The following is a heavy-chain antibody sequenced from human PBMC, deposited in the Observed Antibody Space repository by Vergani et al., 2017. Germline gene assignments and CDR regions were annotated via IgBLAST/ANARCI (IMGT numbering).Heavy chain of an antibody. CDR3: ARAFEYYDFWSGYYYWYFDL. CDR1: GFTFGSYS. CDR2: ISSSSSYI. V-gene: IGHV3-21*01. J-gene: IGHJ2*01. Sequence: EVQLVESGGGLVKPGGSLRLSCAASGFTFGSYSMNWVRQAPGKGLEWVSSISSSSSYIYYADSVKGRFTISRDKAKNSLYLQMNSLRAEVTAVYYCARAFEYYDFWSGYYYWYFDLWGRGTLVTVSS. D-gene: IGHD3-3*01.